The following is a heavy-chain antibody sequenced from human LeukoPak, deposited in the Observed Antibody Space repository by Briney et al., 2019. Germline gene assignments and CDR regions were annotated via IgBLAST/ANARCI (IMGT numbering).Heavy chain of an antibody. CDR1: GGSISSYY. J-gene: IGHJ6*02. D-gene: IGHD6-13*01. CDR3: ARDSGYSSSLGYYYGMDV. Sequence: SETLSLTCTVSGGSISSYYWSWIRQPAGKGLEWIGRIYTSGSTNYNPSLKSRVTMSVDTSKNQFSLKLSSVTAADTAVYYCARDSGYSSSLGYYYGMDVWGQGTTVTVSS. V-gene: IGHV4-4*07. CDR2: IYTSGST.